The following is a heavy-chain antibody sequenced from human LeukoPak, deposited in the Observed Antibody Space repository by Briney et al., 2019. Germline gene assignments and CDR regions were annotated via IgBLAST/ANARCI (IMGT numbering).Heavy chain of an antibody. CDR3: TRRVDFIALGDTDSGGDC. J-gene: IGHJ4*02. CDR1: GFTFSGSA. V-gene: IGHV3-73*01. Sequence: GGSLRLSCAASGFTFSGSAMHWVRQASGKGLEWVGRIRSKANSYATAYAASVKGRFTISRDDSKNTAYLQMNSLKTEDTAVYYCTRRVDFIALGDTDSGGDCWGQGTLVTVSS. D-gene: IGHD3-10*01. CDR2: IRSKANSYAT.